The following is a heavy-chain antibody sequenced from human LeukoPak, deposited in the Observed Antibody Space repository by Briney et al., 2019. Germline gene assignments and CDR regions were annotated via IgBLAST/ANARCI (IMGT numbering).Heavy chain of an antibody. V-gene: IGHV4-59*01. Sequence: ETLSLTCTVSGGSISSYYWSWIRQPPGKGLEWIGYIYYSGSTNYNPSLKSRVTISVDTSKHQFSLTLSSVTAADTAVYYCARDGKGYCSSTSCWGSAFDIWGQGTMVTVSS. CDR3: ARDGKGYCSSTSCWGSAFDI. CDR2: IYYSGST. J-gene: IGHJ3*02. CDR1: GGSISSYY. D-gene: IGHD2-2*01.